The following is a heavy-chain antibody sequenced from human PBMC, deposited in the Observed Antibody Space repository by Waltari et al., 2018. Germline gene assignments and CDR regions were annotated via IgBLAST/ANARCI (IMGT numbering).Heavy chain of an antibody. CDR2: IYYSGST. J-gene: IGHJ5*02. CDR3: ARLCSGGACRNWFDP. D-gene: IGHD2-15*01. CDR1: GGSISSHY. Sequence: QVQLQESGPGLVKPSETLSLTCTIPGGSISSHYGSWIRQPPGKGLEWIGYIYYSGSTNYNPSLKSRVAISMDMSKKQFSLKVNSVTAADTAVYYCARLCSGGACRNWFDPWGPGTLVTVSS. V-gene: IGHV4-59*11.